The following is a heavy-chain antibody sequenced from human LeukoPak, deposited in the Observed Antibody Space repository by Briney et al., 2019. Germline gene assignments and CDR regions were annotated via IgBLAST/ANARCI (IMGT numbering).Heavy chain of an antibody. CDR2: ISGSGGST. V-gene: IGHV3-23*01. CDR1: GFTFSSYS. J-gene: IGHJ4*02. Sequence: GGSLRLSCAASGFTFSSYSMNWVRQAPGKGLEWVSAISGSGGSTYYADSVKGRFTISRDNSKNTLYLQMNSLRAEDTAVYYCAKSAYDSSGYYFFDYWGQGTLVTVSS. CDR3: AKSAYDSSGYYFFDY. D-gene: IGHD3-22*01.